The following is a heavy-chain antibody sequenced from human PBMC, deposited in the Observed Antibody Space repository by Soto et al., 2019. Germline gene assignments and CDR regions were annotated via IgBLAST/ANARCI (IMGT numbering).Heavy chain of an antibody. J-gene: IGHJ4*02. CDR3: ARMSISNNGYYYFFDN. CDR1: GFSLTTSGVS. V-gene: IGHV2-5*02. CDR2: IYWDDDK. Sequence: SGPTLVNPTQTLTLTCTLSGFSLTTSGVSVGWIRQAPGKALEWLALIYWDDDKRYTPSLKTRLTITKDTSKKQVVLTMTNMDPVDTGTYFCARMSISNNGYYYFFDNWGQGTLVTVSS. D-gene: IGHD3-22*01.